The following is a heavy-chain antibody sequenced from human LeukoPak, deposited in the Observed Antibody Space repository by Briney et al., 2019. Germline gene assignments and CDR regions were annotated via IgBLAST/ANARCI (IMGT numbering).Heavy chain of an antibody. D-gene: IGHD6-13*01. CDR3: AANGYSSSWYKGGWFDP. CDR1: GYTFTSYG. V-gene: IGHV1-18*01. J-gene: IGHJ5*02. CDR2: ISAYNGNT. Sequence: ASVKVSCKASGYTFTSYGISWVRQAPGQGLEWMGWISAYNGNTNYAQKLQGRVTMTTDTSTSTAYMELRSLRSDDPAVYYCAANGYSSSWYKGGWFDPWGQGTLVTVSS.